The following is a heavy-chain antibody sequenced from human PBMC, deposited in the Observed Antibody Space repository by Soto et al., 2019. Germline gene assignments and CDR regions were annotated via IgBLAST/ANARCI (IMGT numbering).Heavy chain of an antibody. V-gene: IGHV3-30-3*01. J-gene: IGHJ5*02. CDR1: GFTFSSYA. CDR3: ARDSSGGITIFGVVTYNWFDP. Sequence: GGSLRLSCAASGFTFSSYAMHWVRQAPGKGLEWVAVISYDGSNKYYADSVKGRFTISRDNSKNTLYLQMNSLRAEDTAVYYCARDSSGGITIFGVVTYNWFDPWGQGTLVTVSS. CDR2: ISYDGSNK. D-gene: IGHD3-3*01.